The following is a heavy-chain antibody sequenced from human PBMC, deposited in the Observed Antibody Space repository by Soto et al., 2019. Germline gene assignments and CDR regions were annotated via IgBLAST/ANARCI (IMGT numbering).Heavy chain of an antibody. J-gene: IGHJ4*02. V-gene: IGHV4-34*01. Sequence: SETLSLTCDVYGGSFSGYYWSWIRQPPGKGLEWIGKINHSGSANYNPSLKSRVTISGDTSKNQFSLRLRSVTAADTAVYFCARSTGYGDSYFDYWGQGALVTVSS. CDR1: GGSFSGYY. D-gene: IGHD4-17*01. CDR2: INHSGSA. CDR3: ARSTGYGDSYFDY.